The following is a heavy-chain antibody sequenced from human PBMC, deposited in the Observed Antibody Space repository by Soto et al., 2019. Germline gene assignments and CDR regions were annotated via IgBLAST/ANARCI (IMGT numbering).Heavy chain of an antibody. CDR3: ASSQSLYSYGYGD. CDR2: IYSGGST. D-gene: IGHD5-18*01. J-gene: IGHJ4*02. V-gene: IGHV3-53*01. Sequence: EVQLVESGGGLIQPGGSLRLSCAASGFTVSSNYMSWVRQAPGKGLEWVSVIYSGGSTYYADSVKGRFTISRDNSKNTLYLQMNSLRAEDTAVYYCASSQSLYSYGYGDWGQGTLVTVSS. CDR1: GFTVSSNY.